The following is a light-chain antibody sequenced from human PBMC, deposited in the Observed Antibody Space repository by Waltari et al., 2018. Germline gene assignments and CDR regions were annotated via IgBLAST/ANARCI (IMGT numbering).Light chain of an antibody. V-gene: IGLV1-40*01. CDR2: VNN. Sequence: QSVLTQPPSVSGTPGQRVTISCSGSTSNIGAGHDVHWYQHLPGTAPKLLIYVNNNRPSGVPYRFSGSKSGTSASLAITGLQADDDADYFCQSFDNMLSGGVVFGGGTKLAVL. J-gene: IGLJ2*01. CDR1: TSNIGAGHD. CDR3: QSFDNMLSGGVV.